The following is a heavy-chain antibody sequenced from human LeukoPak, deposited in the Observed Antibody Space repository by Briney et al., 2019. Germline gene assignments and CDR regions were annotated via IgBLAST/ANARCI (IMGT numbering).Heavy chain of an antibody. J-gene: IGHJ6*03. CDR3: ARVGFPTYYYYMDV. V-gene: IGHV1-2*02. Sequence: ASVKVSCKASGYTFTGYYMHWVRQAPGQGLEWMGWINPNSGGTNYAQKFQGRVTMTRDTSISTAYMELSRLRSDDTAVYYCARVGFPTYYYYMDVWGKGTTVTVSS. CDR2: INPNSGGT. D-gene: IGHD3-10*01. CDR1: GYTFTGYY.